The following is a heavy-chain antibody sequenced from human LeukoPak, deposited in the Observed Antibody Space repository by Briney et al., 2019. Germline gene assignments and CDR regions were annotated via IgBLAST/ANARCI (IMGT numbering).Heavy chain of an antibody. V-gene: IGHV3-30-3*01. CDR2: ISYDGSNK. J-gene: IGHJ5*02. D-gene: IGHD6-13*01. Sequence: GGSLRLSCAASGFTFSGYAMHWVRQAPGKGLEWVAVISYDGSNKYYADSVKGRFTISRDNSKNTLYLQMNSLRAEDTAVYYCARGRYSSSWYNWFDPWGQGTLVTVSS. CDR3: ARGRYSSSWYNWFDP. CDR1: GFTFSGYA.